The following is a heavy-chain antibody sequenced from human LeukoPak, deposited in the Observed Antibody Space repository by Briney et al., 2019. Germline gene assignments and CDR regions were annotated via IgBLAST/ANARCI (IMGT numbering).Heavy chain of an antibody. V-gene: IGHV3-21*05. J-gene: IGHJ4*02. Sequence: GGSLRLSCAASGFTFSSYEMNWVRQAPGKGLEWVSFISSSSSYIYYADSVKGRFTISRDNAKNSLYLQMNSLRAEDTALYYCASDTAQRAYSGSSDYWGQGTLVTVSS. D-gene: IGHD5-12*01. CDR1: GFTFSSYE. CDR3: ASDTAQRAYSGSSDY. CDR2: ISSSSSYI.